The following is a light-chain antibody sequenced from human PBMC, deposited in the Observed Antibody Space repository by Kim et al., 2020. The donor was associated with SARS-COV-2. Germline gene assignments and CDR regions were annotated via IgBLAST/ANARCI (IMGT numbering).Light chain of an antibody. J-gene: IGLJ2*01. CDR1: SGSIDDNY. V-gene: IGLV6-57*03. CDR3: QSYNRSNVV. CDR2: EDD. Sequence: GKQVTNSCTRSSGSIDDNYVKWYQQRPGGVPTAVIYEDDQRPSGVSDRFSGSIDNSSNSASLTISGLKTEDEADYYCQSYNRSNVVFGGGTQLTVL.